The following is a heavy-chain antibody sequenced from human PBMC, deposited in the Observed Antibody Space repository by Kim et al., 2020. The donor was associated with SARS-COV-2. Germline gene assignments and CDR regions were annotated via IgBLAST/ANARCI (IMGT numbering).Heavy chain of an antibody. V-gene: IGHV3-15*01. J-gene: IGHJ6*02. D-gene: IGHD1-26*01. CDR1: GFTFSNAW. CDR3: TTSVGPTWYYYGMDV. CDR2: IKSKTDGGTT. Sequence: GGSLRLSCAASGFTFSNAWMSWVRQAPGKGLEWVGRIKSKTDGGTTDYAAPVKGRFTISRDDSKNTLYLQMNSLKTEDTAVYYCTTSVGPTWYYYGMDVWGQGTPVTVSS.